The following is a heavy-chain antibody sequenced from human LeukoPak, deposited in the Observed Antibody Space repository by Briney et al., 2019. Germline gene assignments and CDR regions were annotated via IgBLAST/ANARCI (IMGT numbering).Heavy chain of an antibody. CDR3: ARGQSLNDY. CDR1: GYTFTEYY. V-gene: IGHV1-2*02. J-gene: IGHJ4*02. Sequence: ASVKVSRMASGYTFTEYYMRWVRQAPGQGLEWMGWINPNSGGANYAEKFQGRVTMTRDTSISTAYMELSRLRYDDTALYYCARGQSLNDYWAQSTLVTVSS. CDR2: INPNSGGA.